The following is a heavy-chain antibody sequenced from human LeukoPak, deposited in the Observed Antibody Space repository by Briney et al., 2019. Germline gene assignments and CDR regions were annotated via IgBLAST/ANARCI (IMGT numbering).Heavy chain of an antibody. D-gene: IGHD4-11*01. CDR2: IRYDGSNK. Sequence: GGSLRLSCAASGFTFSSYGMHWVRQAPGKGLEWVAFIRYDGSNKYYADSVKGRFTISRDNSKNTLYLQMNSLRAEDTAVYYCAKSSTYSDYDSCFDYWGQGTLVTVSS. V-gene: IGHV3-30*02. CDR3: AKSSTYSDYDSCFDY. J-gene: IGHJ4*02. CDR1: GFTFSSYG.